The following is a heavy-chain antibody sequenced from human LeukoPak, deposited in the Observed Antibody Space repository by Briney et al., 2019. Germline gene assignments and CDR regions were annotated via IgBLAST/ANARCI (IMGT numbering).Heavy chain of an antibody. J-gene: IGHJ3*02. CDR2: IVHSGNT. Sequence: SETLSLTCALYGGSFSGYYWSWIRQPPGKGLEWIGEIVHSGNTKYNPSLKSRVTILVDTSKSQFSLNLTSVTAADTAVYYCARFGSSTWYKGAFDIWGQGTMVTVAS. CDR1: GGSFSGYY. V-gene: IGHV4-34*12. D-gene: IGHD6-13*01. CDR3: ARFGSSTWYKGAFDI.